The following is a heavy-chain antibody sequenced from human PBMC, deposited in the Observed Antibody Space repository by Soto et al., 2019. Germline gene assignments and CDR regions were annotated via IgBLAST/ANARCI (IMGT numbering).Heavy chain of an antibody. J-gene: IGHJ3*02. D-gene: IGHD6-19*01. CDR2: IIPSWDAT. CDR3: ARKAGYITGWYEDAFDI. Sequence: QVQLVQSGAEVKKPGASVRLSCKTSGYSFTTHYLHWVRQAPGQGLEWLGIIIPSWDATSYAQNIQDRVDMTSDTATSTVYMELSSLRFEDTAVYYCARKAGYITGWYEDAFDIWGQGTMVTVSS. V-gene: IGHV1-46*01. CDR1: GYSFTTHY.